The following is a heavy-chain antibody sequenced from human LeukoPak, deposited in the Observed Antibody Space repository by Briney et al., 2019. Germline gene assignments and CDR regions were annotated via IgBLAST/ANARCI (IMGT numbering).Heavy chain of an antibody. V-gene: IGHV3-33*08. J-gene: IGHJ4*02. CDR3: ARDAGERWTVDFDY. D-gene: IGHD3/OR15-3a*01. Sequence: GGSLRLSCAASAFTVSGTYMTWVRQAPGKGLEWVAFIWYDESKNSHADSVKGRFTISRDNSKNTLYLQMDSLRAEDTAVYYCARDAGERWTVDFDYWGQGTLVTVSS. CDR2: IWYDESKN. CDR1: AFTVSGTY.